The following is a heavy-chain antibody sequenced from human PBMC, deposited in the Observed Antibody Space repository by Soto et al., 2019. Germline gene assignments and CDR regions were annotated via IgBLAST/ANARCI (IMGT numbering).Heavy chain of an antibody. V-gene: IGHV1-18*01. CDR3: ARGRYGDY. Sequence: QVHLVQSGAEVKKPGASVKVSCKASGYTFTSYGITWVRQAPGQGLEWMGWISAHNGNTDYAQKLQGRVIVTRDPSTSTTYMERRSLLSDDTAVDYCARGRYGDYWGQGALVTVSS. D-gene: IGHD1-1*01. J-gene: IGHJ4*02. CDR1: GYTFTSYG. CDR2: ISAHNGNT.